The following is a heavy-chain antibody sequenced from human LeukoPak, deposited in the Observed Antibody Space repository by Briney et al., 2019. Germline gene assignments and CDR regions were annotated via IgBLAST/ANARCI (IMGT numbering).Heavy chain of an antibody. D-gene: IGHD2-2*02. CDR2: IYHSGST. J-gene: IGHJ5*02. Sequence: SETLSLTCTVSGGSISSSSYYWGWIRQPPGKGLEWIGSIYHSGSTYYNPSLKSRVTISVDTSKNQFSLKLSSVTAADTAVYYCARGLYCSGSDCYMGGNWFDPWGQGTLVTVSS. CDR1: GGSISSSSYY. CDR3: ARGLYCSGSDCYMGGNWFDP. V-gene: IGHV4-39*07.